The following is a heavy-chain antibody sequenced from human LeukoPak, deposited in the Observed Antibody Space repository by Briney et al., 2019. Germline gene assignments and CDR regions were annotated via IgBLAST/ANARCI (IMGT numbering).Heavy chain of an antibody. D-gene: IGHD3-9*01. CDR1: GASISSYY. CDR3: ARDQYDILTGYYPERGYYFDY. Sequence: KPSETLSLTCTVSGASISSYYWSWIRQPPGKGLEWIGYISYSGSTNYNPSLKSRVTISVDTSKNQFSLKLSSVTAADTAVYYCARDQYDILTGYYPERGYYFDYWGQGTLVTVSS. J-gene: IGHJ4*02. CDR2: ISYSGST. V-gene: IGHV4-4*08.